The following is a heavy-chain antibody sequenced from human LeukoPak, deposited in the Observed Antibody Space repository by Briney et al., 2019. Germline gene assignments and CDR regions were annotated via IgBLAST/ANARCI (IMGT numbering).Heavy chain of an antibody. CDR2: IYYSGST. CDR3: ANLGLGDY. D-gene: IGHD7-27*01. J-gene: IGHJ4*02. CDR1: SGSINSYY. Sequence: SETLSLTCTVSSGSINSYYWSWIRQPPGKGLEWIGYIYYSGSTNYNPSLKSRVTISVDTSKNQFSLKLSSVTAADTAVYYCANLGLGDYWGQGTLVTVSS. V-gene: IGHV4-59*01.